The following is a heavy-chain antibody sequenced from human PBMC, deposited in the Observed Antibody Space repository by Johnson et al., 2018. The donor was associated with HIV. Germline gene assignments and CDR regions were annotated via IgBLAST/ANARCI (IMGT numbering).Heavy chain of an antibody. CDR1: GFTVSSNY. V-gene: IGHV3-53*01. CDR2: IYSGGST. Sequence: VQLVESGGGLIQPGGSLRLSCAASGFTVSSNYMSWVCQAPGKGLEWVAVIYSGGSTYYADSVKGRFNISRDNSKNTLYLQMNSLRAEDTAVYYCARAPRPDAFDIWGQGTMVTVSS. J-gene: IGHJ3*02. CDR3: ARAPRPDAFDI.